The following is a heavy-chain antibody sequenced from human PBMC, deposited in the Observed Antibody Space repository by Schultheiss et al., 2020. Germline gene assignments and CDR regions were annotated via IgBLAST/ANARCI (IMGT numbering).Heavy chain of an antibody. V-gene: IGHV3-33*08. CDR1: GFTFSSYA. CDR2: IWYDGSNK. J-gene: IGHJ6*03. Sequence: GGSLRLSCAASGFTFSSYAMSRVRQAPGKGLEWVAVIWYDGSNKYYADSVKGRFTISRDNSKNTPYLQMNSLRAEDTAVYYYARGPNYMDVWGKETTVTVSS. CDR3: ARGPNYMDV.